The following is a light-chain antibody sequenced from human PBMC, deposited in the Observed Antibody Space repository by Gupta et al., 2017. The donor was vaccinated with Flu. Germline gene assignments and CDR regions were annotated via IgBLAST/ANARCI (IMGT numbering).Light chain of an antibody. CDR1: QSISSY. J-gene: IGKJ4*01. CDR3: QQRDSTPIT. CDR2: AAS. V-gene: IGKV1-39*01. Sequence: DIQMTQSPSSLSASVGDRVTITCRASQSISSYLNWYQQKPGKAPKLLIYAASRLQSGVPSRFSGSGSGTXFTLTIXRLQPEDFATYYCQQRDSTPITFGXGTKVEIK.